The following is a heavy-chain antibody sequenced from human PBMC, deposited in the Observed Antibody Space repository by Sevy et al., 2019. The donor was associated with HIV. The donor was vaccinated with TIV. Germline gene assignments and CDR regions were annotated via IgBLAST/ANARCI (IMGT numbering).Heavy chain of an antibody. CDR3: AREGGYSYGSYYYYGMDV. CDR2: ISSSGSTI. D-gene: IGHD5-18*01. V-gene: IGHV3-48*03. J-gene: IGHJ6*02. Sequence: GGSLRLSCAASGFTFSSYEMNWVRQAPGKGLEWVSYISSSGSTIYYADSVKGRFTISRDNAKNSLYLQMNSLRAEETAVYYCAREGGYSYGSYYYYGMDVWGPGTTVTVSS. CDR1: GFTFSSYE.